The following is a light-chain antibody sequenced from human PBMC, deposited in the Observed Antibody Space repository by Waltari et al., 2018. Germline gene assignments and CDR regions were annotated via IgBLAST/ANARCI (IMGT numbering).Light chain of an antibody. CDR3: AAWDDSLNVV. J-gene: IGLJ2*01. CDR2: SNN. Sequence: QSVLTQPPSASGTPGQRVPISCSGSSSHIGSNTVNWYQHPPGTAPKLLIYSNNQRPSGVPDRFSGSKSGTSASLAISGLQSEDEADYYCAAWDDSLNVVFGGGTKLTVL. V-gene: IGLV1-44*01. CDR1: SSHIGSNT.